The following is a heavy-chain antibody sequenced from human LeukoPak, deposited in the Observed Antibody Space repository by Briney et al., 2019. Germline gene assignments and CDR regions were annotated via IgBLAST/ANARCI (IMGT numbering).Heavy chain of an antibody. CDR1: GFTFSSYS. J-gene: IGHJ4*02. V-gene: IGHV3-21*06. D-gene: IGHD2-2*01. CDR3: VRGGRGYCGSTSCRPFDS. CDR2: ISSSSSYI. Sequence: SGGSLRLSCAASGFTFSSYSMNWVRQAPGKGLEWVSSISSSSSYIYYADSVRGRFTISRDNAKNSLFLQMNSLRVEDTAVYYCVRGGRGYCGSTSCRPFDSWGRGTQVTVSS.